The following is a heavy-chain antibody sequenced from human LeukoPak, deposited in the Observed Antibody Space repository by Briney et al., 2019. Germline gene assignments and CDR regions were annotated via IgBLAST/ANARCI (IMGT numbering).Heavy chain of an antibody. Sequence: PGGSLRLSCVASGFTFSSYWMHWVRQAPGKGLVWVSRINLDGIRTYYADSVKGRFTISRDNAKNILYLQMNSLTVEDTAVYYCARGTTGTRFYFDFWGQGTLVTVSS. V-gene: IGHV3-74*01. CDR2: INLDGIRT. J-gene: IGHJ4*02. CDR1: GFTFSSYW. CDR3: ARGTTGTRFYFDF. D-gene: IGHD1-1*01.